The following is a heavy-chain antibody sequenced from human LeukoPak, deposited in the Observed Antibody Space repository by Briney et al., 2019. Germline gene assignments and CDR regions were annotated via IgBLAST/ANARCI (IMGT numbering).Heavy chain of an antibody. V-gene: IGHV3-23*01. CDR3: ASHDYGDYASFDY. CDR2: ISGSGGST. J-gene: IGHJ4*02. D-gene: IGHD4-17*01. Sequence: PGGSLRLSCAVTGFTFSSYVMSWVRQAPGKGLEWVSSISGSGGSTYYADSVKGRFTISRDNAKKSLYLQMNSLRAEDTAVYYCASHDYGDYASFDYWGQGTLVTVSS. CDR1: GFTFSSYV.